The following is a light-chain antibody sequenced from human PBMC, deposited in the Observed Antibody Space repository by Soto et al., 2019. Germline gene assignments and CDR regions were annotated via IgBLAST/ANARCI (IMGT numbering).Light chain of an antibody. V-gene: IGLV1-51*01. Sequence: QSVLTQPPSMSAAPGQKVTISCSGRNSNIGNNYVTWWQQFPGTAPKLLIIDNNKRPSGVPDRFSGSRSGTSATLGIAGLQTGDEADYYCGTWDNILRAWVFGGGTKLTVL. J-gene: IGLJ2*01. CDR3: GTWDNILRAWV. CDR2: DNN. CDR1: NSNIGNNY.